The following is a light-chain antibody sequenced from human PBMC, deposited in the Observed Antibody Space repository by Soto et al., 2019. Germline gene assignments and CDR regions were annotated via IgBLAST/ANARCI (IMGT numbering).Light chain of an antibody. CDR2: KAS. CDR1: QSISSW. J-gene: IGKJ2*01. Sequence: DIQMTQSPSTLSASVGDRVTITCRASQSISSWLAWYQQKPGKAPKRLIYKASSLESGVASRFSGSGSGTEFTLTISSLQPDDFATFYCQQYNSYSPYTFGQGTKLEI. CDR3: QQYNSYSPYT. V-gene: IGKV1-5*03.